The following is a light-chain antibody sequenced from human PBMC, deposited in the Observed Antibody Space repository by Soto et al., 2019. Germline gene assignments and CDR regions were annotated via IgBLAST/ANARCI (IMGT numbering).Light chain of an antibody. CDR2: GAS. V-gene: IGKV3-15*01. CDR3: QQYNNRPPDT. J-gene: IGKJ2*01. CDR1: QSVNSN. Sequence: EIVMTQSPATLSVSPGVRATLSCRASQSVNSNLAWYQQKPGQAPRLLIYGASTRAAGIPARFSGSGSGTEFSLTISSLQSEDFAVYYCQQYNNRPPDTFGQGTKLEIK.